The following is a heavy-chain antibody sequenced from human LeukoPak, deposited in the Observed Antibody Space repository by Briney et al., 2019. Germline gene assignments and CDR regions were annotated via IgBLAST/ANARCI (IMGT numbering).Heavy chain of an antibody. CDR1: GFTFSSYS. CDR2: ISSGSSYI. V-gene: IGHV3-21*01. CDR3: ARDHPYSSSSGEYYFDY. J-gene: IGHJ4*02. D-gene: IGHD6-6*01. Sequence: GGSLRLSCAASGFTFSSYSMNWVRQAPGKGLEWVSSISSGSSYIYYADSVKGRFTISRDNAKNSLYLQMNSLRAEDTAVYYCARDHPYSSSSGEYYFDYWGQGTLVTVSS.